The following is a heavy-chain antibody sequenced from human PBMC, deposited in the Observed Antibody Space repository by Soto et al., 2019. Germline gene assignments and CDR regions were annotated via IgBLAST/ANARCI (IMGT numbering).Heavy chain of an antibody. CDR3: ARDRGVAPPVAGNTHYYYYMDV. D-gene: IGHD6-19*01. V-gene: IGHV1-18*01. Sequence: QDQLVQSGVEVKKPGASVKVSCRASAYSFTNYGITWVRQAPGQGFEWMGWISAYNGNTNYAQKFQGRVTMTTDASTSTAYLELRSLSSDDTAVYYCARDRGVAPPVAGNTHYYYYMDVWGKGTTVTVSS. CDR2: ISAYNGNT. CDR1: AYSFTNYG. J-gene: IGHJ6*03.